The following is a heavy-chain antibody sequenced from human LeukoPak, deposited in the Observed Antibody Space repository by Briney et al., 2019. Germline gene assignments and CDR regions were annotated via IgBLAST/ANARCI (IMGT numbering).Heavy chain of an antibody. D-gene: IGHD2-21*01. Sequence: SETPSLTCTDSGGSISSNSNYWAWIRQPPGRGLERIGSISYGGSTYYSPSLESRVTISVDTSKNQFSLKLSSVTAADTAVYYCARQALWFFDHWGQGTLVTVSS. CDR2: ISYGGST. V-gene: IGHV4-39*01. J-gene: IGHJ4*02. CDR3: ARQALWFFDH. CDR1: GGSISSNSNY.